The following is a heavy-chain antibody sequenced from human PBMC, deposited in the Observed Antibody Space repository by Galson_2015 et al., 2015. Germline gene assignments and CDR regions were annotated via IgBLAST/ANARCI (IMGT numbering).Heavy chain of an antibody. Sequence: ATLSLSCTVSGGSISSRRYYLRWVREPPVKGLEWIGYIYYSGNTHYDPSLKMRVTISVDTSKNQFSLQLSSVTTADTAVYYCARGYCSSTSCYPISNWFDPWGQGTLVTVSS. V-gene: IGHV4-39*07. CDR1: GGSISSRRYY. D-gene: IGHD2-2*01. J-gene: IGHJ5*02. CDR2: IYYSGNT. CDR3: ARGYCSSTSCYPISNWFDP.